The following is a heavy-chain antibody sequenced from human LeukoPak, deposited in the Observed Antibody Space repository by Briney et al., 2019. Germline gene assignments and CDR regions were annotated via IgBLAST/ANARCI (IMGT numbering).Heavy chain of an antibody. V-gene: IGHV3-7*03. D-gene: IGHD2-15*01. Sequence: PGGSLRLSCAASGFTFSSYWMSWVRQAPGKGLEWVANIKQDGSEKYYVGSVKGRFTISKDNAKNTLYLQMNSLRAEDTAIFYCANSGTSWWYPAFDIWGQGTMVTVSS. CDR1: GFTFSSYW. J-gene: IGHJ3*02. CDR2: IKQDGSEK. CDR3: ANSGTSWWYPAFDI.